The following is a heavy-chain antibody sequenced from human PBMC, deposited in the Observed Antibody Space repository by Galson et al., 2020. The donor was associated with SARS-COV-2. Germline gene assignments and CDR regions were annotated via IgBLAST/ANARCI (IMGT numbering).Heavy chain of an antibody. J-gene: IGHJ4*02. CDR2: ISSVGSAT. Sequence: GGSLRLSYAASGFTFSRTSMHCVRQGPGKGLEWDSYISSVGSATNYAASVKGRFTISRDNVMNSLYLQMNSMRDEDTAVYYCMRASPTPGYWGQGTLGTVAS. CDR3: MRASPTPGY. V-gene: IGHV3-48*02. CDR1: GFTFSRTS.